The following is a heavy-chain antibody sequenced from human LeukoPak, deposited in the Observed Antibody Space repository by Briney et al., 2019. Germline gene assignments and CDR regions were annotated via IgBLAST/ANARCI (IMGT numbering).Heavy chain of an antibody. Sequence: PGGSLRLSCAAPGFTFSSYGMHWVRQAPGKGLEWVAFIRYDGSNKYYADSVKGRFTISRDNSKNTLYLQMNSLRAEDTAVYYCAKDGITIFGVVVPFDYWGQGTLVTVSS. CDR2: IRYDGSNK. D-gene: IGHD3-3*01. V-gene: IGHV3-30*02. J-gene: IGHJ4*02. CDR3: AKDGITIFGVVVPFDY. CDR1: GFTFSSYG.